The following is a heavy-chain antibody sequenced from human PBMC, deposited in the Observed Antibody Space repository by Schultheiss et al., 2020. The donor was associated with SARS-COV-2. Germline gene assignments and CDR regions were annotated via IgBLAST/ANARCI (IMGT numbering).Heavy chain of an antibody. Sequence: GESLKISCAASGFTVSSYGMHWVRQAPGKGLEWVAVISYDGSNKYYADSVKGRFTISRDNSKNTLYLQMHSLRAEDTAVYYCVRDRSWWTPYNCFDLWGRGTLVTVSS. J-gene: IGHJ5*02. D-gene: IGHD2-15*01. CDR2: ISYDGSNK. V-gene: IGHV3-30*03. CDR1: GFTVSSYG. CDR3: VRDRSWWTPYNCFDL.